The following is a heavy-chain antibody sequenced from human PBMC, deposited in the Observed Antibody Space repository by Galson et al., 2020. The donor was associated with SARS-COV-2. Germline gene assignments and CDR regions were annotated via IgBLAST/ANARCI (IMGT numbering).Heavy chain of an antibody. V-gene: IGHV2-70*01. Sequence: SGPTLVKPTQTLTLTYTFSGFSLSTSGMCVSWIRQPPGKALEWLALIDWDDDKYYSTSLKTRLTISKDTSKNQVVLTMTNIDPVDTATYYCARIPVVGATISYYYYYGMDVCGQGTTVTVSS. J-gene: IGHJ6*02. D-gene: IGHD1-26*01. CDR2: IDWDDDK. CDR3: ARIPVVGATISYYYYYGMDV. CDR1: GFSLSTSGMC.